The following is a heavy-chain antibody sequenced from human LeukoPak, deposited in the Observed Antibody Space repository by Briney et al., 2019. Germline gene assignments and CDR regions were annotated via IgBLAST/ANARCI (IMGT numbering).Heavy chain of an antibody. J-gene: IGHJ4*02. CDR2: ISSGGTYE. CDR3: ARDSTYSYDSGSSGPHYFDN. D-gene: IGHD3-10*01. Sequence: PGKSLRLSCAASGFTFSNYAMRWVRQAPGKGLEWVSLISSGGTYEYYADSVKGRFTISRDNSKNTLYLQLNSLRAEDTAVYYCARDSTYSYDSGSSGPHYFDNWGQGTLVTVSS. V-gene: IGHV3-30*01. CDR1: GFTFSNYA.